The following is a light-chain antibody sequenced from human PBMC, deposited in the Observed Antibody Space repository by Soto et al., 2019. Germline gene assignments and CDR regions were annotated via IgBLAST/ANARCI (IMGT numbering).Light chain of an antibody. CDR1: QRISTF. CDR2: SAS. Sequence: DIQMTQSPSSLSAFFGDTVTITCHASQRISTFLNWYHQKPGKAPKLLIYSASYLQSGVPSNFSGSGSGTDFTLSIVTLQPDDFGTYYCQQSYRLPLTFGGGTKVEI. J-gene: IGKJ4*01. V-gene: IGKV1-39*01. CDR3: QQSYRLPLT.